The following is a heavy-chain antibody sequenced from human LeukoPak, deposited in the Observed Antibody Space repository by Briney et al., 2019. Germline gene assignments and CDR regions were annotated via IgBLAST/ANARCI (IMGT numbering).Heavy chain of an antibody. J-gene: IGHJ4*02. CDR2: ISCYNGDT. Sequence: ASVKVSCKASGYIFNKYGVSWVRQAPGQGLEWLAWISCYNGDTNYAQKFQGRVTITADKSTSTAYMELSSLRSEDTAVYYCARGGYSGYAASDYWGQGTLVTVSS. V-gene: IGHV1-18*01. D-gene: IGHD5-12*01. CDR1: GYIFNKYG. CDR3: ARGGYSGYAASDY.